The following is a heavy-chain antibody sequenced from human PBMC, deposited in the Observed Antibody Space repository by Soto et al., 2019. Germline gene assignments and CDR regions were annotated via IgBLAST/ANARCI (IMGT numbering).Heavy chain of an antibody. V-gene: IGHV4-59*08. CDR1: GGSISSYY. CDR2: IYYSGST. J-gene: IGHJ4*02. Sequence: SETLSLTCTVSGGSISSYYWSWIRQPPGKGLEWIGYIYYSGSTNYNPSLKSRVTISVDTSKNQFSLKLSSVTAADTAVYYCARQAERGYSGYDFRFDYWGQGTLVTVSS. CDR3: ARQAERGYSGYDFRFDY. D-gene: IGHD5-12*01.